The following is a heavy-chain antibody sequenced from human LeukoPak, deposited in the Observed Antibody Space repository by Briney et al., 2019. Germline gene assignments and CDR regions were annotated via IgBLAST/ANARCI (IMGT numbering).Heavy chain of an antibody. D-gene: IGHD3-16*01. CDR1: GFTFSSYA. V-gene: IGHV3-23*01. Sequence: GGSLRLSCAASGFTFSSYAMSWVRQAPGKGLEWVSAISGSGGSTYYADSVKGRFAISRDNSRNTLYPQMNSLRAEDTAVYYCAKDSLMITFGGLFDYWGQGTLVTVSS. CDR2: ISGSGGST. J-gene: IGHJ4*02. CDR3: AKDSLMITFGGLFDY.